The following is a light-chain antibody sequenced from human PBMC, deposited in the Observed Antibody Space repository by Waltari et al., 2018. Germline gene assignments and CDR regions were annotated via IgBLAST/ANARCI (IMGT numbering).Light chain of an antibody. CDR3: LSADSSGTSKV. CDR1: ALPKQY. CDR2: KDT. J-gene: IGLJ3*02. Sequence: SYELTQPPSVSVSPGQTARITCSGDALPKQYAFGYQQKPGQAPVLIIDKDTQRPSGIPERFSGSSSGTTVTMTISGVKAEDEADYYCLSADSSGTSKVFGGGTKLTVL. V-gene: IGLV3-25*03.